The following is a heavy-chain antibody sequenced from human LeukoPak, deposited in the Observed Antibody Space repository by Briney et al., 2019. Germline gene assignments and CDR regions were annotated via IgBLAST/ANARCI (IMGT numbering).Heavy chain of an antibody. CDR3: AKDHYYDSAYYFDY. J-gene: IGHJ4*02. V-gene: IGHV3-23*01. CDR2: ISGSGGST. CDR1: GFTFSSYA. Sequence: GGSLRLSCAASGFTFSSYAMSWVRQAPGKGLDWVSAISGSGGSTYYADSVKGRFTISRDNSKNTLYLQMNSLRAEDTAVYYCAKDHYYDSAYYFDYWGQGTLVTVSS. D-gene: IGHD3-22*01.